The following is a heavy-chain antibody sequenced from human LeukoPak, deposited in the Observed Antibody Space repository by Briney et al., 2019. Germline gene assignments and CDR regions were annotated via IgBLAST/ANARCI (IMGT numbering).Heavy chain of an antibody. V-gene: IGHV3-7*01. CDR3: ARDFPYYYDSTTYREGDAFDI. CDR1: GFTFSRYW. Sequence: GGSLRLSCAASGFTFSRYWMSWVRQAPGKGLEWVANIKQDGSEKYYVDSVKGRFTISRDNAKNSLYLQMNSLRTEDTAVYYCARDFPYYYDSTTYREGDAFDIWGQGTVVTVSP. CDR2: IKQDGSEK. D-gene: IGHD3-22*01. J-gene: IGHJ3*02.